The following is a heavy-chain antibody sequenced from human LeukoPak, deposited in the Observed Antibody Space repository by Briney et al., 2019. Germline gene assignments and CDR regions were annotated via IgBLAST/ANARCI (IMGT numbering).Heavy chain of an antibody. Sequence: GGSLRLSCAASGFTFSSYAMHWVRQAPGKGLEWVAVISDDGSNKYYADSVKGRFTISRDNSKTTLYLQMNSLRAEDTAVYYCARDFSVGALIFSFGYWGQGTLVTVSS. CDR1: GFTFSSYA. CDR2: ISDDGSNK. V-gene: IGHV3-30-3*01. D-gene: IGHD1-26*01. J-gene: IGHJ4*02. CDR3: ARDFSVGALIFSFGY.